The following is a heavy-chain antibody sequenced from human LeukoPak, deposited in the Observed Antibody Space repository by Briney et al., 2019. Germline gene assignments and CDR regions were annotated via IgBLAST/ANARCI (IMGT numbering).Heavy chain of an antibody. CDR1: GYTFTSYG. CDR2: ISAYNGNT. V-gene: IGHV1-18*04. CDR3: ARSLCGSYCGGDWDFQH. Sequence: GASVKVSCKASGYTFTSYGISWVRQAPGQGLEWMGWISAYNGNTNYAQKLQGRVTMTTDTSTSTAYMELRSLRSDDTAVYYCARSLCGSYCGGDWDFQHWGQGTLVTVSS. J-gene: IGHJ1*01. D-gene: IGHD2-21*02.